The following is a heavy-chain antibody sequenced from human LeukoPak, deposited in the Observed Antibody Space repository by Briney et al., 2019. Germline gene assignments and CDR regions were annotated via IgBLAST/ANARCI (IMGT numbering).Heavy chain of an antibody. V-gene: IGHV4-59*08. CDR3: ARSGGRDGYNFGY. CDR1: GGSITSHY. D-gene: IGHD5-24*01. CDR2: FYYSGST. Sequence: SETLSLTCTDSGGSITSHYWSWIRQPPGKGLEWIGYFYYSGSTNYNPSLESRVTISVDTSRTHLYLNLSSVTAADTAVYYCARSGGRDGYNFGYWGPGTLVTVSS. J-gene: IGHJ4*02.